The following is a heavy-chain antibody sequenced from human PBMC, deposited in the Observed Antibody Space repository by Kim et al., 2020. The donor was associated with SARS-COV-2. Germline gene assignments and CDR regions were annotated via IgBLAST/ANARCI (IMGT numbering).Heavy chain of an antibody. Sequence: SETLSLTCTVSGDSITSVGFYWSWLRQYPGKGPEWIGYIFYSGSTPYTPSLKSRIAISRETSKNQFSLRLISVTAADTAIYYCARNARRYFGSVDSFNV. CDR3: ARNARRYFGSVDSFNV. D-gene: IGHD1-1*01. V-gene: IGHV4-31*03. CDR2: IFYSGST. CDR1: GDSITSVGFY. J-gene: IGHJ3*01.